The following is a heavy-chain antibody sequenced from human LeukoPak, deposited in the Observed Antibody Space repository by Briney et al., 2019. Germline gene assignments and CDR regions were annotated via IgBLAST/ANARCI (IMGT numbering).Heavy chain of an antibody. J-gene: IGHJ4*02. CDR2: VSYSGST. V-gene: IGHV4-59*01. CDR1: GGSISSYY. D-gene: IGHD5-24*01. CDR3: ARDVGGWLQFAL. Sequence: SETLSLTCTVPGGSISSYYWSWLRQPPRKGLEWIGYVSYSGSTNYNPSLKSRVTVSVDTSKNQFSLKLSSVTAADTAVYYCARDVGGWLQFALWGQGTLVTVSS.